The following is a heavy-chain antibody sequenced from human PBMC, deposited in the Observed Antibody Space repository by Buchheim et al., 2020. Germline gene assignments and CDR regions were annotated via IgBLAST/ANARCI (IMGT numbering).Heavy chain of an antibody. J-gene: IGHJ4*02. CDR3: ARGNFPRY. V-gene: IGHV3-23*01. D-gene: IGHD3-16*02. CDR2: IGSSSGP. CDR1: GFTFSSYA. Sequence: EVQLLESGGGLVQPGGSLRLSCAASGFTFSSYALNWVRQAPGKGLEWVSTIGSSSGPYYADSVKGRFTISRDHSKNTLYLLMNSLRAEDTAIYYCARGNFPRYWGQGTL.